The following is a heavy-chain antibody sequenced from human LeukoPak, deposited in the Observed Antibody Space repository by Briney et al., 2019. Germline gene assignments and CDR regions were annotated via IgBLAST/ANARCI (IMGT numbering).Heavy chain of an antibody. D-gene: IGHD5-18*01. CDR3: ARDTAMANFDY. J-gene: IGHJ4*02. V-gene: IGHV3-33*01. CDR1: GFTFSSYG. Sequence: GRSLRLSWAASGFTFSSYGMHWVRQAPGKGLEWVAVIWYDGSNKYYADSVKGRFTISRDNSKNTLYLQMNSLRAEDTAVYYCARDTAMANFDYWGQGTLVTVSS. CDR2: IWYDGSNK.